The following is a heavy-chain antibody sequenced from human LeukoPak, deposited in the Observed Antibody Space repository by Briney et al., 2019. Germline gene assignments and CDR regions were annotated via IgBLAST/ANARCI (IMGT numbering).Heavy chain of an antibody. J-gene: IGHJ4*02. CDR2: ISGGGGTT. Sequence: GGSLRLSCAASGFTFSSYAMNWVRQAPGKGLEWVSAISGGGGTTYYADSVKGRFTISRDNSKNTLYLQMNSLRAEDTAVYYCAKDNSAAGTPFDYWGQGTLVTVSS. D-gene: IGHD6-13*01. CDR1: GFTFSSYA. V-gene: IGHV3-23*01. CDR3: AKDNSAAGTPFDY.